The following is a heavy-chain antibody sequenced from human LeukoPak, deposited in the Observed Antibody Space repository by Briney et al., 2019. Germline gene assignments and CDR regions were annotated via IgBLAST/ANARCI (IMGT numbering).Heavy chain of an antibody. J-gene: IGHJ3*02. V-gene: IGHV4-4*07. Sequence: PSETLSLTCTVSGGSISSYYWSWIRQPAGKGLEWIGRIYTSGSTNYNPSLKSRVTMSVDTSKNQFSLKLSSVTAADTAVYYCARDKEEILWFGALDAFDIWGQGTMVTVSS. CDR1: GGSISSYY. CDR2: IYTSGST. CDR3: ARDKEEILWFGALDAFDI. D-gene: IGHD3-10*01.